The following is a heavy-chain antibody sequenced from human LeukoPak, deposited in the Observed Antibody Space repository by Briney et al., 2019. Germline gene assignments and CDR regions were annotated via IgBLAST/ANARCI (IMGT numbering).Heavy chain of an antibody. CDR1: GYTLTDYY. V-gene: IGHV1-2*02. J-gene: IGHJ4*02. D-gene: IGHD1-14*01. Sequence: ASVKVSCKASGYTLTDYYLHWVRQAPGQGLEWMGWINPNSGGTNSAQKFQGRVTMTRDTSISTAYMELSRLSSDDTAVYYCARVYEAVYGPAGDWGQGTLVTVSS. CDR3: ARVYEAVYGPAGD. CDR2: INPNSGGT.